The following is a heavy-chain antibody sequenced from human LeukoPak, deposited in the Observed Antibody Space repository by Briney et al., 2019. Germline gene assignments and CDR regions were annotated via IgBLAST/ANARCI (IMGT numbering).Heavy chain of an antibody. J-gene: IGHJ6*02. V-gene: IGHV1-69*05. CDR2: IIPIFGTA. CDR1: GGTFSNYA. CDR3: ARSRGSYSHGMDV. D-gene: IGHD1-26*01. Sequence: SVKVSCKASGGTFSNYAISWVRQAPGQGLEWMGGIIPIFGTANYAQKFQGRVTITTDESTSTAYMELSSLRSEDTAVYYCARSRGSYSHGMDVWGQGTTVTVSS.